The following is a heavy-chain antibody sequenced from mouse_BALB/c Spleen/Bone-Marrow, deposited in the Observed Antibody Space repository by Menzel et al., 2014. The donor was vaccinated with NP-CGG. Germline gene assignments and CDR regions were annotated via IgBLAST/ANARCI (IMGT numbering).Heavy chain of an antibody. Sequence: VQLQQSGAELVRPGTSVKVSCKASGYAFTNYLIEWVKQRPGQGLEWIGVINPGSGGTNYNEKFKGKATLTADKSSSTGYMEVRSLTFCGSAVYFCARTGYYGSNYAMDYWGQGTSITVSS. CDR2: INPGSGGT. V-gene: IGHV1-54*01. J-gene: IGHJ4*01. CDR3: ARTGYYGSNYAMDY. D-gene: IGHD1-1*01. CDR1: GYAFTNYL.